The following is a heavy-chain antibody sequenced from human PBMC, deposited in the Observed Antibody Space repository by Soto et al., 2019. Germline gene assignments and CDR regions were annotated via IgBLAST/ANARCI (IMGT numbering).Heavy chain of an antibody. V-gene: IGHV6-1*01. J-gene: IGHJ6*03. D-gene: IGHD1-7*01. CDR1: GDSVSSNNAA. Sequence: QVQLQQSGPGLVKPSQTLSLTCAISGDSVSSNNAAWNWIRQSPSRGLEWLGRTYYRSRWCNDYAGSVNSRISVNPDTSKNQFSLQRPSVTPEDTAVYYCAGTTSHSWYYMDVWGKGTTLTVSS. CDR2: TYYRSRWCN. CDR3: AGTTSHSWYYMDV.